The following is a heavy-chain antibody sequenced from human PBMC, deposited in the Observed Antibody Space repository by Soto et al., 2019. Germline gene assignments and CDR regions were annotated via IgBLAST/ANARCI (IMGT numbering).Heavy chain of an antibody. Sequence: SETLSLTCTVSGGSISSSSYYWVWIRQPPGKGLEWIGSIYYSGSTYYNPSLKSRATISVDTSKNQFSLKLSSVTAADTAVYYFARLYCSGGSCYSGWFDPWGQGTLVTVSS. J-gene: IGHJ5*02. CDR2: IYYSGST. CDR3: ARLYCSGGSCYSGWFDP. V-gene: IGHV4-39*01. D-gene: IGHD2-15*01. CDR1: GGSISSSSYY.